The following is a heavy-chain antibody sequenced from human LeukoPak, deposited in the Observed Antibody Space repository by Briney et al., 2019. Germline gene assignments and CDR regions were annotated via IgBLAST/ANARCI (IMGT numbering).Heavy chain of an antibody. Sequence: SETLSLTCTVSGGSISSYYWSWIRQPPGKGLEWIGYIYYSGSTNYNPSLRSRVTISVDTSKNQFSLKLSSVTAADTAVYYCARASGRFGELARDWGQGTLVTVSS. V-gene: IGHV4-59*01. CDR1: GGSISSYY. CDR3: ARASGRFGELARD. J-gene: IGHJ4*02. CDR2: IYYSGST. D-gene: IGHD3-10*01.